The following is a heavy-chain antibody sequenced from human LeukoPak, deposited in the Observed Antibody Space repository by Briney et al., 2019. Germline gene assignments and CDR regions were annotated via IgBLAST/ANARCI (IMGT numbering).Heavy chain of an antibody. Sequence: GGSLRLSCAASGFTFDDYAMHWVRQAPGKGLEWVSLIAGDGGSTYYTDSVKGRFTISRDNAKNSLYLQMNSLRAEDTAVYYCARHSTPDYWGQGTLVTVSS. CDR2: IAGDGGST. CDR1: GFTFDDYA. D-gene: IGHD2-15*01. V-gene: IGHV3-43*02. J-gene: IGHJ4*02. CDR3: ARHSTPDY.